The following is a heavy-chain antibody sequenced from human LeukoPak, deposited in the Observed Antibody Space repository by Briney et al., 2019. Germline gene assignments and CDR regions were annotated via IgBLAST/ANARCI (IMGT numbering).Heavy chain of an antibody. Sequence: GGSLRLSCAASGLTFRNHGMHWVRQAPGKGLEWVSGISRSGDTAYYTKSVKGRFSISRDNSKNTVFLQMNTLTAEDTAVYYCVKENREYYGSGSIPGEPFGSWGQGTLVTVSS. CDR3: VKENREYYGSGSIPGEPFGS. D-gene: IGHD3-10*01. V-gene: IGHV3-23*01. CDR1: GLTFRNHG. CDR2: ISRSGDTA. J-gene: IGHJ4*02.